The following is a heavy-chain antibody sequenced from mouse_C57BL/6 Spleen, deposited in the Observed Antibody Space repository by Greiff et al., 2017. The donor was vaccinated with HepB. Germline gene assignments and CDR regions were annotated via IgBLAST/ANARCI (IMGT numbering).Heavy chain of an antibody. D-gene: IGHD2-1*01. CDR2: IYPGSGST. J-gene: IGHJ3*01. V-gene: IGHV1-55*01. Sequence: VQLQQPGAELVKPGASVKMSCKASGYTFTSYWITWVKQRPGQGLEWIGDIYPGSGSTNYNEKFKSKATLTVDTSSSTAYMQLSSLTSEDSAVYYCASYYGNYVWFAYWGQGTLVTVSA. CDR1: GYTFTSYW. CDR3: ASYYGNYVWFAY.